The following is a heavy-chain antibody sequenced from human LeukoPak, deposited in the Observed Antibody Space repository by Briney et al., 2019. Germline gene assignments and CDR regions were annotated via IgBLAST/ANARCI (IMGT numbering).Heavy chain of an antibody. V-gene: IGHV3-23*01. Sequence: GGSLRLSCAASGFTFSSYAISWVRQAPGKGLEWVSAISGSGGSTYYADSVKGRFTISRDNSKNTLYLQMNSLRAEDTAVYYCAKALWGHTYYYDSSGSLPYFDYWGQGTLVTVSS. J-gene: IGHJ4*02. CDR2: ISGSGGST. CDR3: AKALWGHTYYYDSSGSLPYFDY. D-gene: IGHD3-22*01. CDR1: GFTFSSYA.